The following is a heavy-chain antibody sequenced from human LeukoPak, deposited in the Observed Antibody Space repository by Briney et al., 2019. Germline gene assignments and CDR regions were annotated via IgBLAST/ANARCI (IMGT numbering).Heavy chain of an antibody. Sequence: PSETLSLTCTVSGGSISSGAYCWSWIRQTPGKGLEWIGYVCDTGSPFYTPSLKSRVTISVDKSRNQFSLKLSSVTAADTAVYYCARHQIITVTTPRSGMDVWGQGTTVTVSS. CDR2: VCDTGSP. D-gene: IGHD4-17*01. J-gene: IGHJ6*02. CDR3: ARHQIITVTTPRSGMDV. V-gene: IGHV4-30-2*01. CDR1: GGSISSGAYC.